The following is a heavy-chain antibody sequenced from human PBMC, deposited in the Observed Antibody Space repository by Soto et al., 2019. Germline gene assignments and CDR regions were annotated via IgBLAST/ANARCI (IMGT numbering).Heavy chain of an antibody. CDR3: ARVDLQLWPFDY. V-gene: IGHV3-30-3*01. CDR1: GFTFSSYA. D-gene: IGHD5-18*01. Sequence: PGGSLRLSCAASGFTFSSYAMHWVRQTPGKGLEWVAVISYDGSNKYYADSVKGRFTISRDNSKNTLYLQMNSLRAEDTAVYYCARVDLQLWPFDYWGQGTLVTV. J-gene: IGHJ4*02. CDR2: ISYDGSNK.